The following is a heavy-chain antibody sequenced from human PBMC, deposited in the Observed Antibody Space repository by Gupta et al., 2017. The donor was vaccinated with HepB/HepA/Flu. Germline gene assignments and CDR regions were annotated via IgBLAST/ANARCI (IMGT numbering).Heavy chain of an antibody. CDR1: GFTFSNAW. V-gene: IGHV3-15*01. D-gene: IGHD2-15*01. J-gene: IGHJ6*03. CDR3: TTDCSGGSCYFQLGGNDYYYYMDV. Sequence: EVQLLESGGGLVKPGGSLRLSCAASGFTFSNAWMSWVRQAPGKGLEWVGRIKSKTDGGTTDYAAPVKGRFTISRDDAKNTLYLQMNSLKTEDTAVYYCTTDCSGGSCYFQLGGNDYYYYMDVWGKGTTVTVSS. CDR2: IKSKTDGGTT.